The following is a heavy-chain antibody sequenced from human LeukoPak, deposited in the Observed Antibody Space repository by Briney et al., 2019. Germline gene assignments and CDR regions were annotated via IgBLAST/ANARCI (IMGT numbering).Heavy chain of an antibody. Sequence: GGSLRLSCAASGFTFSHYWMTWVRQAPGKGLEWVANTNQDGSEEFYVDSLKGRFTISRDNAKNSLYLQINSLRADDTAIYYCARDSGRFYIDYWGQGTLVTVSS. D-gene: IGHD1-26*01. V-gene: IGHV3-7*03. J-gene: IGHJ4*02. CDR2: TNQDGSEE. CDR3: ARDSGRFYIDY. CDR1: GFTFSHYW.